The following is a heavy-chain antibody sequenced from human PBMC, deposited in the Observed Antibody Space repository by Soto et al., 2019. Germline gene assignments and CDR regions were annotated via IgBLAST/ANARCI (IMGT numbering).Heavy chain of an antibody. Sequence: ITLKESGPTLVKPTQTLTLTCTFSGFSLNTGGVGVGWVRQPRGKAMEWLAVIYWDDDERYRPSLRSRLNITKDTINNQVVLTMTSMDPEDTATYYCVRNWRYYGGDYYYGMDAWGQGTTVTVSS. D-gene: IGHD3-10*01. J-gene: IGHJ6*02. CDR1: GFSLNTGGVG. CDR3: VRNWRYYGGDYYYGMDA. V-gene: IGHV2-5*02. CDR2: IYWDDDE.